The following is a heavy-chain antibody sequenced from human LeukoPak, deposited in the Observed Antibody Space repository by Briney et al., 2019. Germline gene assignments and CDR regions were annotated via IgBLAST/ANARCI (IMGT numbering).Heavy chain of an antibody. V-gene: IGHV3-30*03. CDR2: ISYDGRSK. CDR1: GFTFNNYG. J-gene: IGHJ4*02. Sequence: PGGSLRLSCAASGFTFNNYGMHWVRQAPGKGLEWLAVISYDGRSKYYADSVKGRFTISRDDSKNTLYLQTNSLRAEDTAVYYCARGIAAAGYFDYWGQGTLVTVSS. CDR3: ARGIAAAGYFDY. D-gene: IGHD6-13*01.